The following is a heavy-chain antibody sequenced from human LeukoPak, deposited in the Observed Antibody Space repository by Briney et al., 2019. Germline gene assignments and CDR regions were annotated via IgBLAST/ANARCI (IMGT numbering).Heavy chain of an antibody. CDR1: GYTFTDYY. V-gene: IGHV1-2*02. J-gene: IGHJ4*02. Sequence: GASVKVSFKTSGYTFTDYYMHRVRQAAGQGREGMGWISPNSGGTKYARKLQGRGTITRETASSTANMELCRLRSDDTAVYYCAIVKLGTYGYVPFWYFEYWGQGTLVTVSS. CDR3: AIVKLGTYGYVPFWYFEY. D-gene: IGHD5-18*01. CDR2: ISPNSGGT.